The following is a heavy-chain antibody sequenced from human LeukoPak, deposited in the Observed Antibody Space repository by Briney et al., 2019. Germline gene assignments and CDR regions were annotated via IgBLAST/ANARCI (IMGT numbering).Heavy chain of an antibody. CDR2: INPSGGST. CDR1: GYTFTSYY. V-gene: IGHV1-46*01. J-gene: IGHJ4*02. Sequence: ASVKVSCEASGYTFTSYYMHWVRQAPGQGLEWMGMINPSGGSTTYAQKFQGGVTMTRDTSTRTVYMELSSLRSEDTAVYYCARAYADYVPFDYWGQGTLVTVSS. D-gene: IGHD4-17*01. CDR3: ARAYADYVPFDY.